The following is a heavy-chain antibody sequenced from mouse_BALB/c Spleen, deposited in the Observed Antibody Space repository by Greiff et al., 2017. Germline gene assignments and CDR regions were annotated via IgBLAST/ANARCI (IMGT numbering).Heavy chain of an antibody. CDR3: VRQTDY. J-gene: IGHJ2*01. CDR2: IRSKSNNYAT. CDR1: GFTFNTYA. Sequence: EVKVVESGGGLVQPKGSLKLSCAASGFTFNTYAMNWVRQAPGKGLEWVARIRSKSNNYATYYADSVKDRFTISRDDSQSMLYLQMNNLKTEDTAMYYCVRQTDYWGQGTTLTVSS. V-gene: IGHV10-1*02.